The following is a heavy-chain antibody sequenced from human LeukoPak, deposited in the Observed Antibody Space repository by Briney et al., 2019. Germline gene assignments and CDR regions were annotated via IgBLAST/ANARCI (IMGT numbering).Heavy chain of an antibody. D-gene: IGHD3-3*01. Sequence: GGSLRLSCAASGFTFSIYSMNWVRQAPGKGLEWVSSISSSSSYIYYADSVKGRFTISRDNAKNSLYLQMNSLRAEDTAVYYCAREKTIFGVTPFDYWGQGTLVTVSS. V-gene: IGHV3-21*01. CDR3: AREKTIFGVTPFDY. J-gene: IGHJ4*02. CDR2: ISSSSSYI. CDR1: GFTFSIYS.